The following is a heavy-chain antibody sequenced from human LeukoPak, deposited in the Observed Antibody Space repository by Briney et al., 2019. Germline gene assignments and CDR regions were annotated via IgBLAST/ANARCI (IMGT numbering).Heavy chain of an antibody. Sequence: SETLSRNCAVYGGSFSGYYWSWIRQPPGKGLEWIGEINHSGSTNYNPSLKSRVTISVDTSKNQFSLKLSSVTAADTAVYYCASGNTVQLERRAGGFDYWGQGTLVTVSS. J-gene: IGHJ4*02. CDR1: GGSFSGYY. V-gene: IGHV4-34*01. CDR2: INHSGST. CDR3: ASGNTVQLERRAGGFDY. D-gene: IGHD1-1*01.